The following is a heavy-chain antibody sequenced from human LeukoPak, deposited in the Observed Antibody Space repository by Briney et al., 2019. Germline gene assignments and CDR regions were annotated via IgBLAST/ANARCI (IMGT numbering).Heavy chain of an antibody. Sequence: SETLSLTCTVSGGYISSYYWSWIRQPPGEGLEWIGYVYYTGSTNYNPSLKSRVSISVDTSKNQFSLKLRSVSAADTAVYYCADQKYDNWGQGTLVTVSS. J-gene: IGHJ4*02. CDR2: VYYTGST. CDR1: GGYISSYY. V-gene: IGHV4-59*01. D-gene: IGHD3-9*01. CDR3: ADQKYDN.